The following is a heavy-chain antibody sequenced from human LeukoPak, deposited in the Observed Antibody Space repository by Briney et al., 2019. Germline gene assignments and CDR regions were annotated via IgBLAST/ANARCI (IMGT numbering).Heavy chain of an antibody. D-gene: IGHD4-17*01. CDR1: GGSISSYY. CDR2: IYYSGST. Sequence: PSETLSLTCTVSGGSISSYYWSWIRQPPGKGLEWIGYIYYSGSTNYNPSLKSRVTISVDTSKNQFSLKLSSVTAADTAVYYCARHTTGVAAFDIWGQGTMVTVSS. J-gene: IGHJ3*02. V-gene: IGHV4-59*08. CDR3: ARHTTGVAAFDI.